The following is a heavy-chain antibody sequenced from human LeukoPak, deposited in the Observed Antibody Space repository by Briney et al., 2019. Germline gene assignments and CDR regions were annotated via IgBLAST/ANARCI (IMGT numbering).Heavy chain of an antibody. CDR3: ARHIGGGIEDMDV. V-gene: IGHV4-59*08. J-gene: IGHJ6*03. D-gene: IGHD3-16*02. CDR1: GGSIGTYY. Sequence: PSETLSLTCTVSGGSIGTYYWSWIRQSPGKGLEWIGYLYVTGSTRYNPYLQSRVTISVDTSRNQFFLKMSSVTVADTAVYYCARHIGGGIEDMDVWGKGTKVTVSS. CDR2: LYVTGST.